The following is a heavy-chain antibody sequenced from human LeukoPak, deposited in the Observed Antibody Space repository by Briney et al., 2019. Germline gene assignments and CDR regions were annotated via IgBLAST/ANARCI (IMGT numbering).Heavy chain of an antibody. V-gene: IGHV3-21*01. J-gene: IGHJ4*02. CDR1: GFTFSSYS. CDR3: ARVHAAYPFDY. CDR2: ISSSSSYI. D-gene: IGHD2-2*01. Sequence: PGGSLRLSCAASGFTFSSYSMNWVRQAPGKGLEGVSSISSSSSYIYYADSVKGRFTISRDNAKNSLYLQMNSLRAEDTAVYYCARVHAAYPFDYWGQGTLVTVSS.